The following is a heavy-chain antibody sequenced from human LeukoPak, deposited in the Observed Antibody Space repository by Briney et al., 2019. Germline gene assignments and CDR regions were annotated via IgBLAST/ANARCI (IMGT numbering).Heavy chain of an antibody. D-gene: IGHD2-2*02. Sequence: ASVKVSCKASGYTFTGYYMHWVRQAPGQGLEWMGWINPNSGGTNYAQKFQGRVTMTRDTSTSTAYMELRSLRSDDTAVYYCARWGLDIVVVPAAIKTQYNYYYYMDVWGKGTTVTISS. CDR2: INPNSGGT. J-gene: IGHJ6*03. CDR1: GYTFTGYY. V-gene: IGHV1-2*02. CDR3: ARWGLDIVVVPAAIKTQYNYYYYMDV.